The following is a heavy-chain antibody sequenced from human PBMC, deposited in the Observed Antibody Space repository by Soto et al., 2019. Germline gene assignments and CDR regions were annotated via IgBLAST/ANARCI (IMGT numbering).Heavy chain of an antibody. D-gene: IGHD1-26*01. J-gene: IGHJ3*02. CDR2: IGTAGDT. Sequence: GGSLRLSCAASGFTFSSYDMHWVRQATGKGLEWVSAIGTAGDTYYPGSVKGRFTISRENAKNPLYLQMNSLRAGDTAVYYCARSLKGATPLGAFDIWGQGTMVTVSS. CDR1: GFTFSSYD. V-gene: IGHV3-13*01. CDR3: ARSLKGATPLGAFDI.